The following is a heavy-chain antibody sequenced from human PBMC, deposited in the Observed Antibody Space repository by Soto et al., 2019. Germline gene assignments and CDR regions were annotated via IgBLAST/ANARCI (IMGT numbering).Heavy chain of an antibody. CDR2: IIPIFGTA. J-gene: IGHJ6*02. CDR3: ARSKRQYCGGDCYWHYYYHGMDV. D-gene: IGHD2-21*02. CDR1: GGTFSSCA. Sequence: SGKVSCNASGGTFSSCAISWVRQAPGEGLEGMGGIIPIFGTANYAQKFQGRVTITADESTSTAYMELSSPRSEDTAVYYCARSKRQYCGGDCYWHYYYHGMDVWGQGTTVTVSS. V-gene: IGHV1-69*13.